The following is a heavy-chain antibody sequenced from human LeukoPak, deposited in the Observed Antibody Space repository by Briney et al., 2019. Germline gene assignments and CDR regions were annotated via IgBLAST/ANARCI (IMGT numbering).Heavy chain of an antibody. V-gene: IGHV4-59*08. J-gene: IGHJ5*02. Sequence: SGTLSLTCTVSGGSLSGHWWSWIRQPPGKGLEWIGYIYYSGNTNYNPSLNTRVTISVDTSKTQFSLNLRSVTAADTAVYYCAGLHFAAAEEFDPWGQGTLVTVSS. CDR1: GGSLSGHW. CDR2: IYYSGNT. CDR3: AGLHFAAAEEFDP. D-gene: IGHD6-13*01.